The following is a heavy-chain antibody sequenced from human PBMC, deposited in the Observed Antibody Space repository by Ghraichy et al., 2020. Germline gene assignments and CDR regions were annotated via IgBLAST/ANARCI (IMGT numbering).Heavy chain of an antibody. CDR3: ASRPHVHVVPTTTFDY. CDR2: IYYSGST. CDR1: GGSISSNTYT. J-gene: IGHJ4*02. D-gene: IGHD5-12*01. Sequence: SETLSLTCAVSGGSISSNTYTWGWIRQSPGKGLEWIGIIYYSGSTYYNPSLKSRVTISIDTSKNQFSLRLSSVTAADTALYYCASRPHVHVVPTTTFDYWGQGALVTVSS. V-gene: IGHV4-39*01.